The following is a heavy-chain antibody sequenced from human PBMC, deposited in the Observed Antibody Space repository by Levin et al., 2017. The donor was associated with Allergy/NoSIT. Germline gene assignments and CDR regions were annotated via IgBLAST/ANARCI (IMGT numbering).Heavy chain of an antibody. V-gene: IGHV3-74*01. J-gene: IGHJ4*02. Sequence: RPGGSLRLSCGASGFTFSSYWMHWVRQAPGRGLVWVSRINSDGSSTTYADSVKGRVTISRDNAKNTLYLQMNSLRAEDTAVYYCAKGGGKVFDYWGQGTLVTVSS. CDR2: INSDGSST. D-gene: IGHD3-16*01. CDR3: AKGGGKVFDY. CDR1: GFTFSSYW.